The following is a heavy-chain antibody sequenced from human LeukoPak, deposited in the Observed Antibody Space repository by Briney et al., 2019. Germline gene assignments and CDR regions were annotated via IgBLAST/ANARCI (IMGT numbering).Heavy chain of an antibody. J-gene: IGHJ4*02. CDR3: ARVARILQQLADY. Sequence: GGSLRLSCAASGFTFSSYWMSWVRQAPGKGLEWVANIKQDGSEKYYVDSVKGRFTISRDNAKNSLYLQMNSLRAEDTAVYYCARVARILQQLADYWGQGTLVTVSS. V-gene: IGHV3-7*01. CDR1: GFTFSSYW. CDR2: IKQDGSEK. D-gene: IGHD6-13*01.